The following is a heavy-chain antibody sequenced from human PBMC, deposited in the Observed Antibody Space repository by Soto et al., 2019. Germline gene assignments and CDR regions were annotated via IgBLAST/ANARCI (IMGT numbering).Heavy chain of an antibody. CDR3: ARDPTPVACLSAFQI. Sequence: QVHLQESGPGLVKPSQTLSLTCTVSGGSISSSGYYWSWIRQHPGKGLEFIGYIYHDGNAYSNPSPMSPTSMSIYTAKNHFSLRPTSVTSPDTALYFFARDPTPVACLSAFQILGRGTLVIVSS. CDR1: GGSISSSGYY. CDR2: IYHDGNA. V-gene: IGHV4-31*01. D-gene: IGHD2-21*01. J-gene: IGHJ3*02.